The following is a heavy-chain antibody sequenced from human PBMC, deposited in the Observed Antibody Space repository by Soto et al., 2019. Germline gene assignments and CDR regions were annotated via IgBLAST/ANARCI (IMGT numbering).Heavy chain of an antibody. J-gene: IGHJ5*02. D-gene: IGHD3-3*01. CDR3: ARGQRITIFGVGIMTPYSWFDP. CDR2: INHSGST. Sequence: QVQLQQWGAGLLKPSETLSLTCAVYGGSFSGYYWSWIRQPPGKGLEWIGEINHSGSTNYNPSLKSRVTRSVDTTKNQFSLELSSVTAADTGVYYCARGQRITIFGVGIMTPYSWFDPWGQGTLVTVSS. CDR1: GGSFSGYY. V-gene: IGHV4-34*01.